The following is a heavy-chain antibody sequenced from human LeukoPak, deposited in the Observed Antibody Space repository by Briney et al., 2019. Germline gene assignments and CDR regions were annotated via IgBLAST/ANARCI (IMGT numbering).Heavy chain of an antibody. CDR3: ARDYNWGWDY. D-gene: IGHD7-27*01. Sequence: GGSLRLSCAASGFTFSRYWMSWVRQAPGKGLEWVANIKQDGSEKYFVDSVKGRFTISRDNAKNSLYLQVNSLRAGDTAVYYCARDYNWGWDYWGQGTLVTVSS. V-gene: IGHV3-7*05. CDR1: GFTFSRYW. CDR2: IKQDGSEK. J-gene: IGHJ4*02.